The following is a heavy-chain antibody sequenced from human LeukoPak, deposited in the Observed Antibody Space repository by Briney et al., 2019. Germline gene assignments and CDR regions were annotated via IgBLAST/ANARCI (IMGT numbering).Heavy chain of an antibody. CDR3: ARSDYGGNSGDY. CDR1: GGTFISYA. Sequence: GASVEVSCKASGGTFISYAISWVRQAPGQGLEWMGGIIPIFGTANYAQKFQGRVTITADESTSTAYMELSSLRSEDTAVYYCARSDYGGNSGDYWGQGTLVTVSS. D-gene: IGHD4-23*01. J-gene: IGHJ4*02. V-gene: IGHV1-69*13. CDR2: IIPIFGTA.